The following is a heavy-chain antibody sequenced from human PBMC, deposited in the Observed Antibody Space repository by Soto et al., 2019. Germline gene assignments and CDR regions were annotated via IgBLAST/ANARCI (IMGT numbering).Heavy chain of an antibody. CDR3: ARGTVSSFDP. CDR1: GFTFSSYE. CDR2: ISSSGSTI. Sequence: GGSLRLSCAASGFTFSSYEMNWVRQAPGKGLEWVSYISSSGSTIYYADSVKGRFTISRDNAKNSLYLQMNSLRAENTAVYYCARGTVSSFDPWGQGTPVPVYS. D-gene: IGHD6-13*01. V-gene: IGHV3-48*03. J-gene: IGHJ5*02.